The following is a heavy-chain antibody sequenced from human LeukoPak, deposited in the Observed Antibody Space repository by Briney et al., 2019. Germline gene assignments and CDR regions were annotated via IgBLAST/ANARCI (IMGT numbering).Heavy chain of an antibody. V-gene: IGHV3-30*02. CDR3: AKDYGTTEDGTSFDY. Sequence: GGSLRLSCAASGFTFSSYGMHWVRQAPGKGLEWVAFIRYDGSNKYYADSVKGRFTISRDNSKNTLYLQMNSLKAEDTAVYYCAKDYGTTEDGTSFDYWGQGTLVTVSS. CDR2: IRYDGSNK. D-gene: IGHD4-11*01. J-gene: IGHJ4*02. CDR1: GFTFSSYG.